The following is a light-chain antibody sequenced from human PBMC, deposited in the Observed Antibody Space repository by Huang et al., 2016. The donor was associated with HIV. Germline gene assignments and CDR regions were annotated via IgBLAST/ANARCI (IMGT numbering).Light chain of an antibody. J-gene: IGKJ2*02. Sequence: DIQMTQSPSTLSASVGERVTITCRASQSISSWLAWYQQKPGRAPKLLIYSASSLENGVPSRFSDSGSGAEFTLTITSLQSDDVATYSCHQYHSYPCTFGKGTKVRI. CDR2: SAS. CDR1: QSISSW. CDR3: HQYHSYPCT. V-gene: IGKV1-5*03.